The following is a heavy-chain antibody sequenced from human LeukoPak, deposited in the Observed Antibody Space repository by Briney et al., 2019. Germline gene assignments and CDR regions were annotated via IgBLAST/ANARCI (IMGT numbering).Heavy chain of an antibody. CDR2: ISSSSSYI. J-gene: IGHJ6*02. CDR3: AGVLVWDYYYGMDV. D-gene: IGHD3-16*01. V-gene: IGHV3-21*01. Sequence: GGSLRLSCAASGFTFSSYSMNWVRQAPGKGLEWVSSISSSSSYIYYADSVKGRFTISRDNAKNSLNLQMNSLRAEDTAVYYCAGVLVWDYYYGMDVWGQGTTVTVSS. CDR1: GFTFSSYS.